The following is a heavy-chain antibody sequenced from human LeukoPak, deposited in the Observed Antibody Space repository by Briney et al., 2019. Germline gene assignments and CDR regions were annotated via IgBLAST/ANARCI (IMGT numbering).Heavy chain of an antibody. CDR3: AKDTRVTYDAFDI. D-gene: IGHD2-21*02. CDR1: GFTVSSNY. Sequence: GGSLRLSCAASGFTVSSNYMSWVRQAPGEGLEWVSVIYSGGSTYYADSVKGRFTISRHNSKNTLYLQMNSLRAEDTALYYCAKDTRVTYDAFDIWGQGTMVTVSS. CDR2: IYSGGST. J-gene: IGHJ3*02. V-gene: IGHV3-53*04.